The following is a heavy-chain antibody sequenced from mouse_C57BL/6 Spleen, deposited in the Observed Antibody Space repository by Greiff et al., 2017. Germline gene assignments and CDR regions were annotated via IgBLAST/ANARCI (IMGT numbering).Heavy chain of an antibody. CDR1: GFNIQDDY. D-gene: IGHD2-3*01. V-gene: IGHV14-4*01. CDR3: TTGDGYLLAY. CDR2: IDPENGDT. J-gene: IGHJ3*01. Sequence: VQLQQSGAELVRPGASVKLSCTASGFNIQDDYMHWVKQRPEQGLEWIGWIDPENGDTEYASKFQGKATITADTSSNTAYLQLSSLTSEDTAVYYCTTGDGYLLAYWGQGTLVTVSA.